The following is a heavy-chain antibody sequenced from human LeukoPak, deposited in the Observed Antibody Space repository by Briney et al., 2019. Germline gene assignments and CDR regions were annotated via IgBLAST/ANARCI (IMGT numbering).Heavy chain of an antibody. D-gene: IGHD2-15*01. V-gene: IGHV3-21*01. CDR3: ARKHCSGGSCYSAYYYYMDV. CDR1: GFTFSSYE. J-gene: IGHJ6*03. CDR2: ISSSSSYI. Sequence: GGSLRLSCAASGFTFSSYEMNWVRQAPGKGLEWVSSISSSSSYIYYADSVKGRFTISRDNAKNSLYLQMNSLRAEDTAVYYCARKHCSGGSCYSAYYYYMDVWGKGTTVTVSS.